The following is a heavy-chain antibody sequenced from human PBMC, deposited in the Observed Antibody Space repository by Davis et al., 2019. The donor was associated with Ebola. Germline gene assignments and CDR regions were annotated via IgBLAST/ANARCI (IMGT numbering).Heavy chain of an antibody. CDR3: ARTPSLTYYDFWSGYYVAGSSNYYYYGMDV. CDR2: IYYSGST. CDR1: GGSISSYY. V-gene: IGHV4-30-4*01. Sequence: PSETLSLTCTVSGGSISSYYWSWIRQPPGKGLEWIGYIYYSGSTYYNPSLKSRVTISVDTSKNQFSLKLSSVTAADTAVYYCARTPSLTYYDFWSGYYVAGSSNYYYYGMDVWGQGTTVTVSS. J-gene: IGHJ6*02. D-gene: IGHD3-3*01.